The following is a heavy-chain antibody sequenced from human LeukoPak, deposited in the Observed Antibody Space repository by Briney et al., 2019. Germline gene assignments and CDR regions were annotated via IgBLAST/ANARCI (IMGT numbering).Heavy chain of an antibody. V-gene: IGHV4-59*01. CDR2: IYYSGST. CDR3: ARTYSSSWQILFDY. CDR1: GGSISSDY. D-gene: IGHD6-13*01. Sequence: SETLSLTCTVSGGSISSDYWSCIRQPPGKGLEWIGYIYYSGSTNYNPSLKSRVTISVDTSKNQFSLKLSSVTAADTAVYYCARTYSSSWQILFDYWGQGTLVTVSS. J-gene: IGHJ4*02.